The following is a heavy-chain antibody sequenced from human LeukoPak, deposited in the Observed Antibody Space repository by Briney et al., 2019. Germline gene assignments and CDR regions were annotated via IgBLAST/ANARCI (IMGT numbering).Heavy chain of an antibody. CDR2: IYFSGST. CDR1: GGSISSYY. Sequence: SETLSLTCTVSGGSISSYYWSWIRQPPGKRLEWIGYIYFSGSTNYNPSLESRVTMSVDTSKNEFSLKLKSLTAADTAVYYCAREDRYCSGGNCYETLDYWGQGTLVIVSS. J-gene: IGHJ4*02. V-gene: IGHV4-59*01. CDR3: AREDRYCSGGNCYETLDY. D-gene: IGHD2-15*01.